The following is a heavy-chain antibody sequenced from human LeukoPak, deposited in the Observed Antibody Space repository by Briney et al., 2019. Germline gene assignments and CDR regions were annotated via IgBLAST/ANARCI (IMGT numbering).Heavy chain of an antibody. CDR2: IYSGGNT. CDR1: GFTVSSNY. D-gene: IGHD6-19*01. Sequence: GGSLRLSCAASGFTVSSNYMSWVRQAPGKGLEWVSVIYSGGNTYYADSVKGRFTISRDNSKNTLYLQMNSLRAEDTAVYYCARDSGGIAVAGTVLGFDFGYWGQGTLVTVSS. CDR3: ARDSGGIAVAGTVLGFDFGY. J-gene: IGHJ4*02. V-gene: IGHV3-53*01.